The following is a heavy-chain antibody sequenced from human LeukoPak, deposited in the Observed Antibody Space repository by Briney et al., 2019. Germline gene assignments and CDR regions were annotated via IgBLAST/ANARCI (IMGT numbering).Heavy chain of an antibody. D-gene: IGHD6-19*01. J-gene: IGHJ4*02. CDR3: ARDASVAGGFDY. CDR1: GGSISSYY. Sequence: SDTLSLTCTVSGGSISSYYWSWIRQPPGKGLEGIGYIYYSGSTNYNPSLKSRVTISVDTSKNQYSLKLSSVTAADTAVYYCARDASVAGGFDYWGQGTLVTVSS. CDR2: IYYSGST. V-gene: IGHV4-59*01.